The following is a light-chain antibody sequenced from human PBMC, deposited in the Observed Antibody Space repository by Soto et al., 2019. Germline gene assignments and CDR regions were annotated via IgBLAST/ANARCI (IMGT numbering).Light chain of an antibody. Sequence: DIQMTQSPSTLSASVGDRVTITCRASQSSSSWLAWYQQKPGKAPKLLIYDASSLESGVPSRFSGSGSGTEFTLTISSVQPDDFATYYCQQYNSYSRYTFGQGTKLEIK. CDR3: QQYNSYSRYT. V-gene: IGKV1-5*01. J-gene: IGKJ2*01. CDR2: DAS. CDR1: QSSSSW.